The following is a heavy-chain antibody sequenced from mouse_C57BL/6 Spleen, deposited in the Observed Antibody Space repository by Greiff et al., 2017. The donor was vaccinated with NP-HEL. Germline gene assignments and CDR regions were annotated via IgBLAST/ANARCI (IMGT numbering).Heavy chain of an antibody. CDR2: INPSSGYT. D-gene: IGHD3-1*01. Sequence: QVQLQQSGAELARPGASVKMSCKASGYTFTSYTMHWVKQRPGQGLEWIGYINPSSGYTKYNQKFKDKATLTADKTYSTADMQLSSLTSEDSAVYYCATGSGAYWGQGTLVTVSA. CDR3: ATGSGAY. J-gene: IGHJ3*01. CDR1: GYTFTSYT. V-gene: IGHV1-4*01.